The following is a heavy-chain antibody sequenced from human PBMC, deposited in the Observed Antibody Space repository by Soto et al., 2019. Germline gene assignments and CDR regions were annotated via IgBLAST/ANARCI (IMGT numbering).Heavy chain of an antibody. CDR2: INHSGST. D-gene: IGHD5-18*01. CDR1: GGSFSGYY. CDR3: ARVRKLWTRGSPYYFDY. J-gene: IGHJ4*02. Sequence: SETLSLTCAVYGGSFSGYYWSWIRQPPGKGLEWIGEINHSGSTNYNPSLKSRVTISVDTSKNQFSLKLSSVTAADTAVYYCARVRKLWTRGSPYYFDYWGQGTLVTVSS. V-gene: IGHV4-34*01.